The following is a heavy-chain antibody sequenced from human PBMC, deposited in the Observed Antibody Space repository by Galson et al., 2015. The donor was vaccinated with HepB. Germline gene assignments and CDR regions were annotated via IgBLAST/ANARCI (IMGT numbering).Heavy chain of an antibody. J-gene: IGHJ6*03. V-gene: IGHV1-18*01. CDR1: GYTFTRYG. Sequence: SVKVSCKASGYTFTRYGISWVRQAPGQGLEWMGWISAYNGNTNYAQKLQGRVTMTTDTSTSTAYMELRSLRSDDTAVYYCARDHPPYYDYIWGSYRPTAGYYYYMDVWGKGTTVTVSS. D-gene: IGHD3-16*02. CDR3: ARDHPPYYDYIWGSYRPTAGYYYYMDV. CDR2: ISAYNGNT.